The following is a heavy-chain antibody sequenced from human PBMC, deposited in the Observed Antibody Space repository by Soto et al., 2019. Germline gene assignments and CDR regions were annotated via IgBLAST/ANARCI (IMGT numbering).Heavy chain of an antibody. V-gene: IGHV3-15*07. Sequence: EAQLAESGGGLVKPGGSLRLSCAASGFSFSTAWMNWVRQSPGKGLEWVGRIRSKPGGGTREHAAAVKGRFTFSRDDSENMLFLEMNNLITEDKAMFYWTTDGIHIWNALEIWGRGTMVTVSS. CDR3: TTDGIHIWNALEI. CDR1: GFSFSTAW. D-gene: IGHD5-18*01. J-gene: IGHJ3*02. CDR2: IRSKPGGGTR.